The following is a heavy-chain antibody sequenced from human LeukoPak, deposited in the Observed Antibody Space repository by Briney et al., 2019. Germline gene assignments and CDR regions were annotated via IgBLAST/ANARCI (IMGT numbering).Heavy chain of an antibody. Sequence: ASVKVSCKVSGYTLTELSMHWVRRAPGKGLEWMGGFDPEDGETIYAQKFQGRVTMTEDSSTDTAYMELSSLRSEDTAVYYCATDRGYDFWSGYLPASWGQGTLVTVSS. D-gene: IGHD3-3*01. CDR2: FDPEDGET. CDR1: GYTLTELS. J-gene: IGHJ4*02. CDR3: ATDRGYDFWSGYLPAS. V-gene: IGHV1-24*01.